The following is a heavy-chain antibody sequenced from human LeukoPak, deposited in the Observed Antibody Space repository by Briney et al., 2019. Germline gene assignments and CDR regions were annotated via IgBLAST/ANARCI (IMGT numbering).Heavy chain of an antibody. Sequence: SETLSLTCAVSGGSISSGGYYWSWIRQPPGKGLEWIGEINHSGSTNYNPSLKSRVTISVDTSKNQFSLKLSSVTAADTAVYYCARGRKRASGAAAKFNWFDPWGQGTLVTVSS. D-gene: IGHD6-13*01. J-gene: IGHJ5*02. V-gene: IGHV4-34*01. CDR3: ARGRKRASGAAAKFNWFDP. CDR2: INHSGST. CDR1: GGSISSGGYY.